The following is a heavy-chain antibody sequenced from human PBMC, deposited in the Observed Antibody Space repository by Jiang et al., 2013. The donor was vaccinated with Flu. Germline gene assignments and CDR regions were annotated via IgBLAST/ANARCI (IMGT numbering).Heavy chain of an antibody. Sequence: RESLRISCKGSGYSFTNYWISWVRQMPGKAGVDGRVDPTSDSYTNYSPSFQGHVTISADKSISTAYLQWSGLKASDTAMYYCARSDRMGAPPYWGQGTLVTVSS. CDR3: ARSDRMGAPPY. CDR2: VDPTSDSYT. J-gene: IGHJ4*02. CDR1: GYSFTNYW. V-gene: IGHV5-10-1*01. D-gene: IGHD1-26*01.